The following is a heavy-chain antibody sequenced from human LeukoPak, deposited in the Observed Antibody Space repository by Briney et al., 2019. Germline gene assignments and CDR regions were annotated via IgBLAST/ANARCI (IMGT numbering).Heavy chain of an antibody. J-gene: IGHJ4*02. V-gene: IGHV5-51*01. Sequence: GESLKISCEASGYSFTNYWIGWVRQMPGKGLEWMGIIYPGDSDAKYSPSFQGQVTISADKSISTAYLQWSSLKASDTAMYYCARPGRERWLQSAVDYWGQGTLVTVSS. CDR1: GYSFTNYW. D-gene: IGHD5-24*01. CDR2: IYPGDSDA. CDR3: ARPGRERWLQSAVDY.